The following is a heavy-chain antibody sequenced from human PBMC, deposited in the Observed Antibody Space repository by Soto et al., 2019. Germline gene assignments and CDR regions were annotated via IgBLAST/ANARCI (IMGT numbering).Heavy chain of an antibody. CDR3: ARVPRYETSSSFHYYYYGMDV. CDR2: IGTAGDT. D-gene: IGHD6-6*01. V-gene: IGHV3-13*01. J-gene: IGHJ6*02. CDR1: GFTFSSYD. Sequence: GGSLRLSCAASGFTFSSYDMHWVRQATGKGLEWVSAIGTAGDTYYPGSVKGRFTISRENAKNSLYLQMNSLRAEDTAVYYCARVPRYETSSSFHYYYYGMDVWGQGTTVTVSS.